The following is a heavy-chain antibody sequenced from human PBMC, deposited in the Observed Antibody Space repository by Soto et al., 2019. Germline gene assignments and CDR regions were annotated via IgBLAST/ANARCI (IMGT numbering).Heavy chain of an antibody. V-gene: IGHV4-39*01. Sequence: SETLSLTCTVSGGSICSTSYYWAWIRQPPGKGLEWIGSMYYSGSTQYNPSLKSRVTMSVDTSKNQFYLKLRSVTAADTAVYYCARSSSRAFRRLERVDPFDCWGQGTPVTVSS. CDR2: MYYSGST. D-gene: IGHD3-16*01. J-gene: IGHJ4*02. CDR3: ARSSSRAFRRLERVDPFDC. CDR1: GGSICSTSYY.